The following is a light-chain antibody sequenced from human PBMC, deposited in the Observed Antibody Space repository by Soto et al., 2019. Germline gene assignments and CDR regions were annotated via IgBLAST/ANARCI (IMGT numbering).Light chain of an antibody. V-gene: IGLV2-14*01. CDR1: SSDVGGYNY. CDR3: SSYTSSSTPYV. CDR2: EVS. Sequence: QSVLTQPASVSGSPGQSITISCTGTSSDVGGYNYVSWYQQHPGKAPKLMIYEVSNRPSGVSNRFSGSKSGNTAYLTISGLQAEDEADYYFSSYTSSSTPYVFGTGTKLAVL. J-gene: IGLJ1*01.